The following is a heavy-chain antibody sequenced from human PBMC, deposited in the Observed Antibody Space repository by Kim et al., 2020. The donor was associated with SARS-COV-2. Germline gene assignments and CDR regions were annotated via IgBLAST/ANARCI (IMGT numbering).Heavy chain of an antibody. J-gene: IGHJ4*02. CDR3: ARRAQFHGYFDY. CDR1: GGTFSSYA. CDR2: IIPIFGTA. V-gene: IGHV1-69*13. Sequence: SVKVSCKASGGTFSSYAISWVRQAPGQGLEWMGGIIPIFGTANYAQKFQGRVTITADESTSTAYMELSSLRSEDTAVYYCARRAQFHGYFDYWGQGTLVTVSS.